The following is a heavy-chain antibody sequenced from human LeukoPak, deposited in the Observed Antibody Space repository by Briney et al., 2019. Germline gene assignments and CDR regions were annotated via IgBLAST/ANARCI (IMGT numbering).Heavy chain of an antibody. V-gene: IGHV3-7*01. CDR3: ARLLGYRTIYDF. CDR1: GFTFSTHW. Sequence: GGSLRVSCAASGFTFSTHWMSWVRHAPGKGLGWVSSINPGGSETYYVESVKGRFTISRDNAMNTCFLQLNSLRAEDAAVYYCARLLGYRTIYDFWVEGTLVTVCS. D-gene: IGHD2-8*01. J-gene: IGHJ4*02. CDR2: INPGGSET.